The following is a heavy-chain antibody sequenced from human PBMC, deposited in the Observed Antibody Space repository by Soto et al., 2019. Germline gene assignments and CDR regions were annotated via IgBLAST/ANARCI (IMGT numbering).Heavy chain of an antibody. V-gene: IGHV4-39*01. CDR1: GGSISSSSYY. J-gene: IGHJ1*01. CDR2: IYYSGST. CDR3: ARGIRSRAGGDYFSYFQH. D-gene: IGHD4-17*01. Sequence: QLQLQESGPGLVKPSETLSLTCTVSGGSISSSSYYWGWIRQPPGKGLEWIGSIYYSGSTYYNPSLKSRVTISVDTSKNQFSLKLSSVTAADTAVYYCARGIRSRAGGDYFSYFQHWGQGPLVTVSS.